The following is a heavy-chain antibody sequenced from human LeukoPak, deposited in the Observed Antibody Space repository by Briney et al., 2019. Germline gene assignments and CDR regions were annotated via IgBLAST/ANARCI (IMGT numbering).Heavy chain of an antibody. CDR2: INHSGST. CDR3: ASTDRVLSYYYYMDV. Sequence: SETLSLTCAVYGGSFSGYYWSWIRQPPGKGLEWIGEINHSGSTNYNPSLKSRVTISVDTSKNQFSLKLSSVTAADTAVYYCASTDRVLSYYYYMDVWGKGTTVTVSS. CDR1: GGSFSGYY. D-gene: IGHD2-8*01. J-gene: IGHJ6*03. V-gene: IGHV4-34*01.